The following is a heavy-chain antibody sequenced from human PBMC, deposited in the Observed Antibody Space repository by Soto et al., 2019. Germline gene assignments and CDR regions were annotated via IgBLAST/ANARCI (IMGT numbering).Heavy chain of an antibody. Sequence: QVQLVQSGAEVKRPGSSVKVSCKASGDSFSRSTFSWVRQAPGQGLEWMGRFIPMLGIANYAQTFQGRVTITADKSTSTAYMDLSSLRSEDTAVYYCASLHDDTSGNFDYWGQGTLVTVSS. D-gene: IGHD1-1*01. CDR1: GDSFSRST. V-gene: IGHV1-69*02. J-gene: IGHJ4*02. CDR2: FIPMLGIA. CDR3: ASLHDDTSGNFDY.